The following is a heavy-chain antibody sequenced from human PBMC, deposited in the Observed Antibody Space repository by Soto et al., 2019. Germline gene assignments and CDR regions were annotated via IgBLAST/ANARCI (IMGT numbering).Heavy chain of an antibody. D-gene: IGHD2-15*01. J-gene: IGHJ5*02. V-gene: IGHV1-18*01. Sequence: QVQLVQSGAEVKKPGASVKVSCKASGYTFTSYGISWVRQAPGQGLEWMGWISAYNGNTNYAQKLQGRVTMTTDTSTSPAYMELRSLGSDDTAVYYCARASNAIVVVAATLESWFDPWGQGTLVTVSS. CDR3: ARASNAIVVVAATLESWFDP. CDR1: GYTFTSYG. CDR2: ISAYNGNT.